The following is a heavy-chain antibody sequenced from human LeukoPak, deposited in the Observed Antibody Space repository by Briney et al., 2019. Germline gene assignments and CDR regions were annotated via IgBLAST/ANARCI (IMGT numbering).Heavy chain of an antibody. J-gene: IGHJ4*02. V-gene: IGHV3-7*04. CDR3: ARDLDY. CDR2: IKPDGSDK. CDR1: GFTFSSYW. Sequence: QAGGSLRLSCVASGFTFSSYWMTWVRQAPGKGLEWVATIKPDGSDKYYVDSMKGRSTISRDNAKNSVFLQMNSLRVEDTAVYYCARDLDYWGRGTLVTVSS.